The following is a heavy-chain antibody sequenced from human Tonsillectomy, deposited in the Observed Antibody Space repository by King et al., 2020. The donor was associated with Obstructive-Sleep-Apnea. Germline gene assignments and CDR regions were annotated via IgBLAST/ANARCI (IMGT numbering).Heavy chain of an antibody. J-gene: IGHJ1*01. Sequence: QVQLVESGGGVVQPGRSLRLSCAASGFKFVNYAFHWVRQAPGKGLQWVAVISYDGTKEYYTDSVKGRFIISIDRSKNTVDLQMNSLRVDDTVLYYCAGEKRVGRLVSAWSIFQNWGQGTVITVSS. D-gene: IGHD1-26*01. V-gene: IGHV3-30*04. CDR3: AGEKRVGRLVSAWSIFQN. CDR2: ISYDGTKE. CDR1: GFKFVNYA.